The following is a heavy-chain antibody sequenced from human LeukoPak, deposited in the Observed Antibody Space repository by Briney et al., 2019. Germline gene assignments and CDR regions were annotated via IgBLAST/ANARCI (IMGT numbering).Heavy chain of an antibody. V-gene: IGHV4-59*01. CDR1: GGSISSYY. Sequence: PSETLSLTCTVSGGSISSYYWSWIRQPPGKGLEWIGYIYYSGSTNYNPSLKSRVTISVDTSKNQFSLKLSSVTAADTAVYYCARVGADYSSAPFDYWGQGTLVTVSS. CDR2: IYYSGST. CDR3: ARVGADYSSAPFDY. J-gene: IGHJ4*02. D-gene: IGHD4-11*01.